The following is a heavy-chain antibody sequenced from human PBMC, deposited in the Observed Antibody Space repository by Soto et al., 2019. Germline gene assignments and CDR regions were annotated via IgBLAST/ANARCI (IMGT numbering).Heavy chain of an antibody. CDR1: GGSISSSSYY. CDR2: IYYSGST. Sequence: SETLSLTCTVSGGSISSSSYYWGWIRQPPGKGLEWIGSIYYSGSTYYNPSLKSRVTISVDTSKNQFSLKLSSVTAADTAVYYCARLQQYYYGMDVWGQGTTVTVSS. J-gene: IGHJ6*02. CDR3: ARLQQYYYGMDV. D-gene: IGHD6-13*01. V-gene: IGHV4-39*01.